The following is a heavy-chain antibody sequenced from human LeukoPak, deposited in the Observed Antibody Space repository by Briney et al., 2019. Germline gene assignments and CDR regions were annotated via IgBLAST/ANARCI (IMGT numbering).Heavy chain of an antibody. CDR2: ITGSGSAT. CDR1: GFTFSSHA. CDR3: AKRMTDPLTGYYILNNVDY. Sequence: GGSLRLSCAASGFTFSSHAVTWVRQAPGKGLEWVASITGSGSATYYADSVKGRFTISRDNSKETLYLQMNSLRADDTALYYCAKRMTDPLTGYYILNNVDYWGQGTLVTVSS. V-gene: IGHV3-23*01. J-gene: IGHJ4*02. D-gene: IGHD3-9*01.